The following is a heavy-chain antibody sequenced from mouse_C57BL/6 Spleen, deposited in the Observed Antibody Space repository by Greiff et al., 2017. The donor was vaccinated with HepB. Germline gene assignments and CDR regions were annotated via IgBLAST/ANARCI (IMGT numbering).Heavy chain of an antibody. D-gene: IGHD5-5*01. CDR3: ARRDYLWYFDV. Sequence: QVQLQQPGAELVMPGASVKLSCKASGYTFTSYWMHWVKQRPGQGLEWIGEIDPSDSYTNYNQKFKGKSTLTVDKSSSTAYMQLSSLTSEDSAVYYCARRDYLWYFDVWGTGTTVTVSS. CDR1: GYTFTSYW. J-gene: IGHJ1*03. V-gene: IGHV1-69*01. CDR2: IDPSDSYT.